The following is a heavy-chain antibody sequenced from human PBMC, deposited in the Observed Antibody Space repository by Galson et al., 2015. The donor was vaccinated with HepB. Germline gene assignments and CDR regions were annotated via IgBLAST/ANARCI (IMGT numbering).Heavy chain of an antibody. CDR3: ASTIFGVATNPFDY. CDR1: GFTFSSYG. V-gene: IGHV3-30*03. J-gene: IGHJ4*02. CDR2: ISNDGSNK. Sequence: SLRLSCAASGFTFSSYGMHWVRQAPGKGLEWVAVISNDGSNKYYGDSVKGRFTISRDNSKNTLYLQMNSLRAEDTAVYYCASTIFGVATNPFDYWGQGTLVTVSS. D-gene: IGHD3-3*01.